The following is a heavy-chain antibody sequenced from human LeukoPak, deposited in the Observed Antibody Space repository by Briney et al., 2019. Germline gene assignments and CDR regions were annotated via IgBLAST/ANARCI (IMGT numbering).Heavy chain of an antibody. V-gene: IGHV3-66*01. CDR2: IYIGGST. Sequence: PGGSLRLSCAASGFTISSNYMSWVRQAPGKGLECVSVIYIGGSTYYAESVKGSFNIPRDNSKNTLYLQMNSLRAEDTAVYYCAGNGGWNYFDYWGQGTLVTVSS. CDR1: GFTISSNY. CDR3: AGNGGWNYFDY. J-gene: IGHJ4*02. D-gene: IGHD6-19*01.